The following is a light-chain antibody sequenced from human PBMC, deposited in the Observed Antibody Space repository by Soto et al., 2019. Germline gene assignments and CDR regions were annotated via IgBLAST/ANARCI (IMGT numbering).Light chain of an antibody. CDR2: DAS. J-gene: IGKJ3*01. CDR1: QDITKY. CDR3: QQYDNLPFT. V-gene: IGKV1-33*01. Sequence: DIQMTQSPSSLSASVGDRVTITCQASQDITKYLNWYQQKPGKAPKLLIYDASSLETGVPSRFSGSGSGTDFTFPISSLQPEDIATYYCQQYDNLPFTFGPGTKVDIK.